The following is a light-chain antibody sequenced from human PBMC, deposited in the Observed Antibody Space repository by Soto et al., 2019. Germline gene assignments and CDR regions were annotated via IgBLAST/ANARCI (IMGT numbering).Light chain of an antibody. V-gene: IGLV1-40*01. Sequence: QSVLTQPPSVSGAPGQRVTISCTNIGADFDVLWYQQLPGTAPKLLINANDNRPAGVTDRFSGSKSGNTASLTISGLQAEDEADYYCSSYTISTPHVFGTGTKLTVL. CDR2: AND. J-gene: IGLJ1*01. CDR1: NIGADFD. CDR3: SSYTISTPHV.